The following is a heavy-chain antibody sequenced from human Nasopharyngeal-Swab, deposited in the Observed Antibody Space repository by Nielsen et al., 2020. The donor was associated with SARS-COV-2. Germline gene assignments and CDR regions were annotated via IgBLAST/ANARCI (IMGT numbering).Heavy chain of an antibody. CDR3: AKDACSTNCNFEF. CDR2: ISWSSGNI. J-gene: IGHJ4*02. D-gene: IGHD1-1*01. CDR1: GFTFDDYA. Sequence: SLKISCAASGFTFDDYAMHWVRQVPGKGLEWVSRISWSSGNIIYADSVRGRFTISRDNTKKILLLEMNSLRPEDTAFYYCAKDACSTNCNFEFWGQGTLVTVSS. V-gene: IGHV3-9*01.